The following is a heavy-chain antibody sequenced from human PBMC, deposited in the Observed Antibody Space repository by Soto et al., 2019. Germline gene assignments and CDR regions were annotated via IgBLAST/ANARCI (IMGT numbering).Heavy chain of an antibody. CDR3: ARDRAVVVAATLGWFDP. CDR1: GGSFSGYY. J-gene: IGHJ5*02. D-gene: IGHD2-15*01. Sequence: QVQLQQWGAGLLKPSETLSLTCAVYGGSFSGYYWSWIRQPPGKGLEWIGEINHSGSTNYNPSLKSRVTISVDTSKNQCALKLSSVTAADTAVYYCARDRAVVVAATLGWFDPWGQGTLVTVSS. V-gene: IGHV4-34*01. CDR2: INHSGST.